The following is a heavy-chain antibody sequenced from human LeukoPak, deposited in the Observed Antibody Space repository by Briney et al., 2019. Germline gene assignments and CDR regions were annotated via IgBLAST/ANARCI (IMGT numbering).Heavy chain of an antibody. V-gene: IGHV3-30*03. J-gene: IGHJ4*02. CDR2: ISYDGSNK. CDR1: GFTFSSYG. Sequence: PGGSLRLSCAASGFTFSSYGMHWVRQAPGKGLEWVAVISYDGSNKYYADSVKGRFTISRDNAKNSLYLQMNSLRAEDTAVYYCARDPSTLGDYWGQGTLVTVSS. D-gene: IGHD3-16*01. CDR3: ARDPSTLGDY.